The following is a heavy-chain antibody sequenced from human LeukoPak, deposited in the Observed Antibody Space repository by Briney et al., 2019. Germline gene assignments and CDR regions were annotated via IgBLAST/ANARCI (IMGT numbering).Heavy chain of an antibody. V-gene: IGHV4-30-4*08. Sequence: PSETLSLTCTVSGGSISSGDYYWSWIRQPPGKGLEWIGYIYYNGSTYYNPSLKSRVTISVDTSKNQFSLKLSSVTAADTAVYYCARVRHAWFGDGGWFDPWGQGTLVTVSS. J-gene: IGHJ5*02. CDR3: ARVRHAWFGDGGWFDP. CDR2: IYYNGST. CDR1: GGSISSGDYY. D-gene: IGHD3-10*01.